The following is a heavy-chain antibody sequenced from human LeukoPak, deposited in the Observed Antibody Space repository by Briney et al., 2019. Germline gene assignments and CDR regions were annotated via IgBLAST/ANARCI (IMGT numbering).Heavy chain of an antibody. Sequence: ASVKVSCKASGYTFTSYGISWVRQAPGQGLEWMGWISAYNGNTNYAQKLQGRVTMTTDTSTSTAYMELRSLRSDDTAVYYCARDSPLVGAGYYYSMDVWGQGTTVTVSS. V-gene: IGHV1-18*01. CDR2: ISAYNGNT. CDR3: ARDSPLVGAGYYYSMDV. D-gene: IGHD1-26*01. CDR1: GYTFTSYG. J-gene: IGHJ6*02.